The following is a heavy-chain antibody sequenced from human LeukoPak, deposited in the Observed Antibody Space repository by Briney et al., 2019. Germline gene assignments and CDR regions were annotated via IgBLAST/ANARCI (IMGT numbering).Heavy chain of an antibody. D-gene: IGHD3-9*01. Sequence: PGGSLRLSCAASGFTFSSYWMSWVRQAPGKGLEWVANIKQDGSEKYYVDSVKGRFTISRDNAKNSLYLQMNSLRAEDAAVYYCARAYDILTGYLGRTFDYWGQGTLVTVSS. CDR2: IKQDGSEK. CDR3: ARAYDILTGYLGRTFDY. CDR1: GFTFSSYW. J-gene: IGHJ4*02. V-gene: IGHV3-7*01.